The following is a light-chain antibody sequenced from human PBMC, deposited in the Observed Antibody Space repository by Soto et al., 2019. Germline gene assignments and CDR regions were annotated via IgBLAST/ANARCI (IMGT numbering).Light chain of an antibody. Sequence: EIVMTQSPATLSVSPGERAALSCRASQSVSSNFAWYQQKPGQAPRLIIYGASTRATGIPARFSGSGSGTEFTLTISSLHSEDFAVYYCQQYNKWPYTFGQGTKVEIK. CDR1: QSVSSN. J-gene: IGKJ2*01. CDR3: QQYNKWPYT. CDR2: GAS. V-gene: IGKV3-15*01.